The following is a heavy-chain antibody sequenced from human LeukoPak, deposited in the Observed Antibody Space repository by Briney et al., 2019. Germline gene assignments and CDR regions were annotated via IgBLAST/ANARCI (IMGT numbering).Heavy chain of an antibody. CDR3: ATCRTWWDLLNY. V-gene: IGHV1-24*01. CDR1: GHTFTELS. CDR2: LDPEAGEL. J-gene: IGHJ4*02. D-gene: IGHD1-26*01. Sequence: ASVKLSCKGSGHTFTELSLHRVRQAPGQGLGWMGGLDPEAGELIYSQKFQGRVTMTEDTSTDIAYMEMSSLRSEDTAVCYCATCRTWWDLLNYWGQGTLVTVSS.